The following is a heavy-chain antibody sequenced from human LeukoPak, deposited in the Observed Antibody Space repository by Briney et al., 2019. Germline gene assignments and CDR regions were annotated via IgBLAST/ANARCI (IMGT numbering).Heavy chain of an antibody. Sequence: SSETLSLTCTVSGGSISSYYWSWIRQPPGKGLEWIGYIYYSGSTNYNPSLKSRVTISVDTSKNQFSPKLSSVTAADTAVYYCARHSPDIVVVPAAISFFDYWGQGTLVTVSS. CDR3: ARHSPDIVVVPAAISFFDY. D-gene: IGHD2-2*01. CDR2: IYYSGST. J-gene: IGHJ4*02. V-gene: IGHV4-59*08. CDR1: GGSISSYY.